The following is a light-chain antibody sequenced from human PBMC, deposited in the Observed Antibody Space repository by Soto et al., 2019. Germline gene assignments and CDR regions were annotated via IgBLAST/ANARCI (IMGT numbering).Light chain of an antibody. V-gene: IGLV2-14*01. J-gene: IGLJ1*01. CDR1: SSDVGGYNY. CDR3: SSYASSSTLV. CDR2: DVS. Sequence: QSALTQPASVSGSPGQSITISCTGSSSDVGGYNYVSWYQQHPGKAPKLMIYDVSNRPSGVSNRFSGSKSGNMASLTLSGLQAEDEADYYCSSYASSSTLVFGTGTKLTVL.